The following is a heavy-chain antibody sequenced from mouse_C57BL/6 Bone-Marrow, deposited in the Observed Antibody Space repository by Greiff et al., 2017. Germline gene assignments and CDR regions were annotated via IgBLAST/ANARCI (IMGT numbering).Heavy chain of an antibody. J-gene: IGHJ2*01. D-gene: IGHD1-1*01. CDR2: ISDGGSYT. Sequence: VQLKESGGGLVKPGGSLKLSCAASGFTFSSYAMSWVRQTPEKRLEWVATISDGGSYTYYPENVKGRFTISRDNAKNKLYLQMSHLKSEDTAMYYCARDRGNYYSSSYYFDYWGQGTTLTVSS. CDR3: ARDRGNYYSSSYYFDY. CDR1: GFTFSSYA. V-gene: IGHV5-4*01.